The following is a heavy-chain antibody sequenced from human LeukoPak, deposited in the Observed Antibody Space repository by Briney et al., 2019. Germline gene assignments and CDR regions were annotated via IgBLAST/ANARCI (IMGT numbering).Heavy chain of an antibody. V-gene: IGHV3-21*01. J-gene: IGHJ6*03. CDR3: ARDKGSDYYYYYMDV. Sequence: PGGSLRLSCAASGLSFSSYSMHWVRQAPGKGLEWVSSISSAGGYIHYADSVKGRFTISRDNAKNSLYLQMNSLRVEDTAIYYCARDKGSDYYYYYMDVWGKGTTVTVSS. CDR1: GLSFSSYS. D-gene: IGHD6-19*01. CDR2: ISSAGGYI.